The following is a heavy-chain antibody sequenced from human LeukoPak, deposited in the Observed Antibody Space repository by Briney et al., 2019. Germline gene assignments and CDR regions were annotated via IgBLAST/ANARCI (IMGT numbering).Heavy chain of an antibody. CDR2: INHSGST. V-gene: IGHV4-39*07. D-gene: IGHD3-16*02. CDR3: ARGGHYDYVWGSYRYPFDY. Sequence: SETLSLTCTVSGGSISSSSYYWGWIRQPPGKGLEWIGEINHSGSTNYNPSLKSRVTISVDTSKNQFSLKLSSVTAADTAVYYCARGGHYDYVWGSYRYPFDYWGQGTLVTVSS. J-gene: IGHJ4*02. CDR1: GGSISSSSYY.